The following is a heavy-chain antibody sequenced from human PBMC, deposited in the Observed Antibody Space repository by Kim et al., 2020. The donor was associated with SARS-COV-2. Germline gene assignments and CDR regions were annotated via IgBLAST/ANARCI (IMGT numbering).Heavy chain of an antibody. Sequence: SETLSLTCTVSGGSISSSSYYWGWIRQPPGKGLEWIGSIYYSGSTYYNPSLKSRVTISVDTSKNQFSLKLSSVTAADTAVYYCASSYGSGSYTPGPWGQGTLVTVSS. CDR2: IYYSGST. V-gene: IGHV4-39*01. CDR3: ASSYGSGSYTPGP. J-gene: IGHJ5*02. CDR1: GGSISSSSYY. D-gene: IGHD3-10*01.